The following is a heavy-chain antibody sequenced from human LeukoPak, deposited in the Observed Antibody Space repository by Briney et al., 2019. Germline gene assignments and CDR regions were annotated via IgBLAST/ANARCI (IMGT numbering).Heavy chain of an antibody. CDR1: VYAFTTYG. CDR3: VRDEHYEVDY. CDR2: ISSSNGNT. V-gene: IGHV1-18*01. Sequence: ASVKVSCRSSVYAFTTYGFSGLRQAPGQGLEWMGWISSSNGNTNYAQDFLGRLTMTTDTSTTTAYMELRSLRSDDTAVYYCVRDEHYEVDYWGQGTLVTVSP. J-gene: IGHJ4*02. D-gene: IGHD3-22*01.